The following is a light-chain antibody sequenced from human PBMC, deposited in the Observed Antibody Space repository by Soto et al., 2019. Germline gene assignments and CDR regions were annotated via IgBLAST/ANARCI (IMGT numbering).Light chain of an antibody. V-gene: IGLV2-14*01. J-gene: IGLJ1*01. CDR3: SSYTSSSLYV. Sequence: QSSLTKSASVSGSPGQSITISCTGTSSDIGGHHFVSWYQQQSGKAPKLVIYEVTDRPSGVSDRFSGSKSGNTASLTISGLQPEDEADYYCSSYTSSSLYVFGTGTKVTVL. CDR2: EVT. CDR1: SSDIGGHHF.